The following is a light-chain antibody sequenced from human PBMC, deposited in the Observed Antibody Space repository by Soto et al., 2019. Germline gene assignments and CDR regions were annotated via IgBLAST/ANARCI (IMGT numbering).Light chain of an antibody. V-gene: IGLV2-14*01. CDR2: EVS. CDR1: SSDVGGYNY. CDR3: SSYTSSSTWV. Sequence: QSALTQPASVSGSPGQSITISCTGTSSDVGGYNYVSWYQQHPGKAPKVMIYEVSNRPSGVSNRFSGSKSGNTASLTISGRQAGDEADYYCSSYTSSSTWVFGGGTKLTVL. J-gene: IGLJ3*02.